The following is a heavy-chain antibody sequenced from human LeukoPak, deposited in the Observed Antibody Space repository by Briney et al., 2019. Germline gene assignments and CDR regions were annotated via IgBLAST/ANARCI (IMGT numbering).Heavy chain of an antibody. CDR3: ARGLGYCTSTTCLLPFDC. V-gene: IGHV3-53*01. Sequence: GGSLRLSCAASGFTVSTYYMTWVRQAPGKGLECVSVIYSGGSTYYADSVKGRFTVSRDNSKNTLYLQMNSLRAEDTAMYYCARGLGYCTSTTCLLPFDCWGQGTLVTVSS. J-gene: IGHJ4*02. D-gene: IGHD2-2*01. CDR1: GFTVSTYY. CDR2: IYSGGST.